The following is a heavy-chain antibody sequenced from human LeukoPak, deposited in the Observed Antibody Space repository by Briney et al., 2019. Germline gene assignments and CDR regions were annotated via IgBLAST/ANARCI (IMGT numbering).Heavy chain of an antibody. CDR3: ARDGVAAGIYFGW. J-gene: IGHJ4*02. CDR1: GFIFSDYW. Sequence: PGGSLRLSCAASGFIFSDYWMNWVRQAPGKGLEWVANIKQDGSEKYYVDSVKGRFTISRDNAKNSLYLQISSLRAEDTAVYYCARDGVAAGIYFGWWGQGTLVTVSS. D-gene: IGHD6-13*01. CDR2: IKQDGSEK. V-gene: IGHV3-7*01.